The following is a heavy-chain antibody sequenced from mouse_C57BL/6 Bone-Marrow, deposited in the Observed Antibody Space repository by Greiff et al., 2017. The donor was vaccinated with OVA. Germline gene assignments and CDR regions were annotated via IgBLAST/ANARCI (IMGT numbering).Heavy chain of an antibody. J-gene: IGHJ2*01. D-gene: IGHD2-13*01. V-gene: IGHV1-64*01. CDR3: ARHDSLYSIDD. Sequence: QVQLQQSGAELVKPGASVKLSCKASGYTFTSYWMHWVKQRPGQGLEWIGMIHPNSGSTNYNEKFKSKATLTVDKSSSTAYMQLSSLTSEDSAVYYWARHDSLYSIDDWGQGTTLTVSS. CDR2: IHPNSGST. CDR1: GYTFTSYW.